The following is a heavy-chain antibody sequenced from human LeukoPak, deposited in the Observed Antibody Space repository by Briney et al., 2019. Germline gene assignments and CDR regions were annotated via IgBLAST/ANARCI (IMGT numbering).Heavy chain of an antibody. D-gene: IGHD6-19*01. CDR1: GGSISSYY. Sequence: SETLSLTCTVSGGSISSYYWSWIRQPAGKGLEWIGRIYTSGSTNYNPSLKSRVTMSVDTSKNQFSLKLSSVTVADTAVYYCARDSVSSGWYSYYYYGMDVWGQGTTVTVSS. V-gene: IGHV4-4*07. CDR2: IYTSGST. J-gene: IGHJ6*02. CDR3: ARDSVSSGWYSYYYYGMDV.